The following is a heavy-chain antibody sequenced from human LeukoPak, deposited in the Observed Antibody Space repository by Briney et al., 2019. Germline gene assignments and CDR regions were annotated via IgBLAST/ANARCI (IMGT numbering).Heavy chain of an antibody. CDR2: ISSSSSTI. J-gene: IGHJ4*02. Sequence: GGSLRLSCAASGFTFSSYSMNWVRQAPGKGLEWVSYISSSSSTIYYADSVKGRFTISRDNAKNTLYLQMNSLRAEDTAVYYCARTPSLKVDYFANWGQEPLVTVSS. CDR3: ARTPSLKVDYFAN. CDR1: GFTFSSYS. D-gene: IGHD2-15*01. V-gene: IGHV3-48*04.